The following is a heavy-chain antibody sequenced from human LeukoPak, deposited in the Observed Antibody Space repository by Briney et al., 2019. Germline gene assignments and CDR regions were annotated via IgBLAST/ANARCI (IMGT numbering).Heavy chain of an antibody. J-gene: IGHJ4*02. CDR2: ISWNSGST. CDR3: AKDILRGVLIVPAASFDY. D-gene: IGHD2-2*01. Sequence: PGRSLRLSCAASGFTFDDYAMHWVRQAPGKGLEWVSGISWNSGSTGYADSVKGRFTISRDNAKNSLYLQMNSLRAEDTALYYCAKDILRGVLIVPAASFDYWGQGTLVTVSS. CDR1: GFTFDDYA. V-gene: IGHV3-9*01.